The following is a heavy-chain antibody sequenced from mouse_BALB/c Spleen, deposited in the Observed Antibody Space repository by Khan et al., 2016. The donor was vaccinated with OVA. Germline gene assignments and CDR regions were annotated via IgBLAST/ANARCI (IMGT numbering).Heavy chain of an antibody. V-gene: IGHV1-4*01. J-gene: IGHJ2*01. CDR3: ARTHER. Sequence: VQLVESGAELARPGASVKMSCKASGYTFTSYTMHWVKQRLGQGLEWIGYINPSSGYTKYNQKFKDKATLTADKSSSTAYMQLSSLTSEDSAVYYCARTHERWGQGTTLTVSS. CDR2: INPSSGYT. CDR1: GYTFTSYT.